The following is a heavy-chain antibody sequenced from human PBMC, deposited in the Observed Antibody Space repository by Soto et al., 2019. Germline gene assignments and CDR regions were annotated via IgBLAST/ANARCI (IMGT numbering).Heavy chain of an antibody. D-gene: IGHD1-26*01. Sequence: SETLSLTCAVYGGSFSGYYWSWIRQPPGKGLEWIGEINHSGSTNYNPSPKSRVTISVDTSKNLFSLKLSSVTAADTAVYYCARGWSGSYPYYYYYGMDVWGQGTTVTVSS. J-gene: IGHJ6*02. V-gene: IGHV4-34*01. CDR2: INHSGST. CDR3: ARGWSGSYPYYYYYGMDV. CDR1: GGSFSGYY.